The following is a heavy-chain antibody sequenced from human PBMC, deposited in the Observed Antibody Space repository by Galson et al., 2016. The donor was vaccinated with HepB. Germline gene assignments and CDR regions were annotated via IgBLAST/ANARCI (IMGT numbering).Heavy chain of an antibody. J-gene: IGHJ3*02. CDR3: ARHVGSYYTALAI. V-gene: IGHV4-39*01. D-gene: IGHD1-26*01. Sequence: SETLSLTCTVSGGSIISSIYYWAWVRQPPGKGLEYIGTIYYSGYTYYNPSLKARATTSVDTSKNQFSMRLPSATAADTAMYYCARHVGSYYTALAIWGQGTVVTVSS. CDR2: IYYSGYT. CDR1: GGSIISSIYY.